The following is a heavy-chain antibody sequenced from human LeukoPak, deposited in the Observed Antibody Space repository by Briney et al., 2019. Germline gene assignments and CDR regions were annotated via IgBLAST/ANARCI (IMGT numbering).Heavy chain of an antibody. CDR2: ISGSGGRT. J-gene: IGHJ4*02. CDR1: GFTFSSYA. Sequence: PGGSLRLSCAASGFTFSSYAMSWVRQAPGKGLEWISAISGSGGRTYYADSVKGRFTISRDNSKNTLNLQMNSLRAEDTAVYYCAKVNGYNVWAYFDYWGQGTLVTVSS. D-gene: IGHD5/OR15-5a*01. CDR3: AKVNGYNVWAYFDY. V-gene: IGHV3-23*01.